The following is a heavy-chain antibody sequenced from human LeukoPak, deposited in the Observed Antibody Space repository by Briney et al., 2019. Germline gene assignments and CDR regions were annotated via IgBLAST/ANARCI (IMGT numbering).Heavy chain of an antibody. Sequence: SQTLSLTCTVSGGSISSGGYYWSWIRQPPGKGLEWIGYIYHSGSTYYNPSLKSRVTISVDTSKNQFSLKLSSVTAADTAVYYCARDAGHQLSRRNYYAMDVWGQGTTVTVSS. CDR1: GGSISSGGYY. CDR3: ARDAGHQLSRRNYYAMDV. D-gene: IGHD1-1*01. V-gene: IGHV4-30-2*01. CDR2: IYHSGST. J-gene: IGHJ6*02.